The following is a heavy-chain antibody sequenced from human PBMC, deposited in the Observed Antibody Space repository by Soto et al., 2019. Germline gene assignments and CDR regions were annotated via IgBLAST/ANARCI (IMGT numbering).Heavy chain of an antibody. CDR3: AKVRHLRDCTSNSCLGAFDI. Sequence: EEQLLESGGGLVRPGGSLRLSCAASAFTFRSYAMSWVRQAPGKGLEWVSAITASADTTYYADAVKGRFTISRDNSKNTLYVRMNSLRAEDTAVYYCAKVRHLRDCTSNSCLGAFDIWGQGTMVTVS. V-gene: IGHV3-23*01. D-gene: IGHD2-2*01. CDR1: AFTFRSYA. J-gene: IGHJ3*02. CDR2: ITASADTT.